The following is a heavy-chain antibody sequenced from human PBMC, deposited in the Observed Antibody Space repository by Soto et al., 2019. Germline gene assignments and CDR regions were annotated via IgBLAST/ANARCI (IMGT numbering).Heavy chain of an antibody. CDR2: ISAYNGNT. CDR1: GYTFTSYG. V-gene: IGHV1-18*01. D-gene: IGHD6-13*01. Sequence: ASVKVSCEASGYTFTSYGISWVRQAPGQGLEWMGWISAYNGNTNYAQKLQGRVTMTTDTSTSTAYMELRSLRSDDTAVYYCARDARAVHYSSSWYSDYWGQGTLVTVSS. CDR3: ARDARAVHYSSSWYSDY. J-gene: IGHJ4*02.